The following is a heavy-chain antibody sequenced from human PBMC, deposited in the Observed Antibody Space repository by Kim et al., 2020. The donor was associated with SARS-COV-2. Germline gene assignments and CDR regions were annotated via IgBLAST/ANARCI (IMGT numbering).Heavy chain of an antibody. J-gene: IGHJ4*02. CDR2: ISFDGTNK. Sequence: GGSLRLSCAASGFTFNGHAMHWVRQTPGKGLEWVPFISFDGTNKYYADSVKGRFTVSRDNSKSTLYLQMNSLRTEDTAVYYCASELGSLNHFDNWGQGTLVSVSS. CDR3: ASELGSLNHFDN. CDR1: GFTFNGHA. V-gene: IGHV3-30-3*01. D-gene: IGHD7-27*01.